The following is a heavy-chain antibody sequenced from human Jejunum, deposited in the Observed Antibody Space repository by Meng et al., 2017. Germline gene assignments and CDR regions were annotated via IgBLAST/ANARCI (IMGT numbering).Heavy chain of an antibody. CDR2: IYHTGST. D-gene: IGHD5-12*01. CDR1: GGSISDSNW. CDR3: ARDLLGPAIAASGYFDP. J-gene: IGHJ5*02. V-gene: IGHV4-4*02. Sequence: VQLQESGPGLVKPSGTLSLTCAVSGGSISDSNWWSWVRQPPGKGLEWIGEIYHTGSTNYNPSLKSRVTMSLDKSKNQFFLDLTSVTAADTAVYYCARDLLGPAIAASGYFDPWGQGTLVTVSS.